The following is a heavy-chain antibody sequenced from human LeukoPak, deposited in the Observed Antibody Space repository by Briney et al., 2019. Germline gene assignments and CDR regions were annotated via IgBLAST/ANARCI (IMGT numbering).Heavy chain of an antibody. CDR3: TRAVRNQLLSEY. V-gene: IGHV1-8*01. Sequence: ASVRVSFKASGYTFSNYDVTWVRQAPGQGLEYMGWMNPNSGNTGFAQKFGGRVTMTSDASTTSAFMELMRLTSEDTAVYYCTRAVRNQLLSEYWGQGTRITVSS. CDR2: MNPNSGNT. J-gene: IGHJ4*02. D-gene: IGHD2-2*01. CDR1: GYTFSNYD.